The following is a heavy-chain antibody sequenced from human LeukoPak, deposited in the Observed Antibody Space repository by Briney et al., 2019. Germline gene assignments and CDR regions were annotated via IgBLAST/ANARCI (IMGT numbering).Heavy chain of an antibody. CDR2: IYYSGST. J-gene: IGHJ5*02. CDR1: GGSISSGGYY. Sequence: SETLSLTCTVSGGSISSGGYYWSWIRQHPGKGLEWIGYIYYSGSTYYNPSLKSRVTISVDTSKNQFSLKLSSVTAADTAVYYCARIISVYSGYEYNWFDPWGQGTLVTVSS. CDR3: ARIISVYSGYEYNWFDP. D-gene: IGHD5-12*01. V-gene: IGHV4-31*03.